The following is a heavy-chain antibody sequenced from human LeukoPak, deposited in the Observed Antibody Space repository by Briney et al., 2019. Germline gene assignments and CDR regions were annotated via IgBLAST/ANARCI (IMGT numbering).Heavy chain of an antibody. Sequence: GGSLRLSCAASGFTFSSYAMHWVRQAPGKGLEWVAVISYDGSNKYYADSVKGRFTISRDNSKNTLYLQMNSLRAEDTALYYCAKDIRAYSGYDYWGQGTLVTVSS. J-gene: IGHJ4*02. CDR1: GFTFSSYA. CDR3: AKDIRAYSGYDY. CDR2: ISYDGSNK. D-gene: IGHD5-12*01. V-gene: IGHV3-30-3*01.